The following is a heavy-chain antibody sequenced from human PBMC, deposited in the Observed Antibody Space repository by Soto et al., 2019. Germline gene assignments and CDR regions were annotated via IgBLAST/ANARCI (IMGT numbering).Heavy chain of an antibody. CDR2: ILYDGSKK. CDR3: VTDGSSGWPYFDDMDV. J-gene: IGHJ6*02. D-gene: IGHD6-19*01. Sequence: GSLRLSCAHSGLSLSSSGMHWVRQAPDKGLEWVAVILYDGSKKYYADSVKGRFTISRDNSKNTLYLQMSSPRAEDTALYYCVTDGSSGWPYFDDMDVWGQGTTVTVSS. CDR1: GLSLSSSG. V-gene: IGHV3-30*03.